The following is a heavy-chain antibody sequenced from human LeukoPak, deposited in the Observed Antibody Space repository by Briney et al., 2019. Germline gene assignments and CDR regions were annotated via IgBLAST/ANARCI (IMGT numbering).Heavy chain of an antibody. CDR3: ARGRDVGYCSSTSCYREGRFDP. CDR2: MNPNSGNT. Sequence: ASVKVSCKASGYTFTSYDINWVRQATGQGLEWMGWMNPNSGNTGYAQKFQGRVTITRNTSISTAYMELSSLRSEDTAVYYCARGRDVGYCSSTSCYREGRFDPWGQGTLVTVSS. CDR1: GYTFTSYD. V-gene: IGHV1-8*03. D-gene: IGHD2-2*02. J-gene: IGHJ5*02.